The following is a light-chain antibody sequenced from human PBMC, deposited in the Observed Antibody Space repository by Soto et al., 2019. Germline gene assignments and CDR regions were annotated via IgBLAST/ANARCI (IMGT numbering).Light chain of an antibody. Sequence: DVVMTQTPLSLSVTPGQPASISCKSSQSLLHTDGKTYLYWYLQKPGHPPQLLIYEVFNRFSGVPDRFSGSGSGTDFTLKISRVEAEDVGTYYCMQTIQPLLTFGGGTKVDNK. V-gene: IGKV2D-29*01. CDR1: QSLLHTDGKTY. CDR2: EVF. CDR3: MQTIQPLLT. J-gene: IGKJ4*01.